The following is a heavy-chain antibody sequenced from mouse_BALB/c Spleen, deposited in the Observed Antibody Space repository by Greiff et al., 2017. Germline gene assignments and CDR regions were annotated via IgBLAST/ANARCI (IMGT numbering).Heavy chain of an antibody. V-gene: IGHV2-9*02. CDR3: ARGDYYGTLDY. J-gene: IGHJ2*01. CDR1: GFSLTSYG. Sequence: VKLVESGPGLVAPSQSLSITCTVSGFSLTSYGVHWVRQPPGKGLEWLGVIWAGGSTNYNSALMSRLSISKDNSKSQVFLKMNSLQTDDTAMYYCARGDYYGTLDYWGQGTTLTVSS. D-gene: IGHD1-1*01. CDR2: IWAGGST.